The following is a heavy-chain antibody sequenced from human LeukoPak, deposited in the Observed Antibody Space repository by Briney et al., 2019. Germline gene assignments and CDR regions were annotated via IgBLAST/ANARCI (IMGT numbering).Heavy chain of an antibody. Sequence: PSETLSLTCAVYGGSFSGYYWSWIRQPPGKGLEWIGEINHSGSTNYNPSLKSRVTISVDTSKNQSSLKLSSVTAADTAVYYCARGGGSTPYYFDYWGQGTLVTVSS. J-gene: IGHJ4*02. V-gene: IGHV4-34*01. CDR3: ARGGGSTPYYFDY. CDR2: INHSGST. CDR1: GGSFSGYY. D-gene: IGHD2-2*01.